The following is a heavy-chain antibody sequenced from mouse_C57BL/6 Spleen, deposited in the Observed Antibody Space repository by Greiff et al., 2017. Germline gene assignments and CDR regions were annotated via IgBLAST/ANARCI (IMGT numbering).Heavy chain of an antibody. CDR1: GYSFTGYY. CDR2: INPSTGGT. J-gene: IGHJ1*03. Sequence: VQLQQSGPELVKPGASVKISCKASGYSFTGYYMNWVKQSPEKSLEWIGEINPSTGGTTYNQKFKAKATLTVDKSSSTAYMQLKSLTSEDSAVYYCARLGDSWYFDVWGTGTTVTVSS. V-gene: IGHV1-42*01. CDR3: ARLGDSWYFDV.